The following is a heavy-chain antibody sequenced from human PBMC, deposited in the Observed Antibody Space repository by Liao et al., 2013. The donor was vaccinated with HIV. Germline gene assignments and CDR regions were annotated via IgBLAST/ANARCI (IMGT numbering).Heavy chain of an antibody. CDR3: AREPQDSRGYSDAFDI. V-gene: IGHV4-4*07. D-gene: IGHD3-22*01. CDR1: GGSISRYY. J-gene: IGHJ3*02. Sequence: QVQLQESGPGLVKPSETLSLTCTVSGGSISRYYWSWIRQPAGKGLEWIGRIYTSGSTDYNPSLKSRVTMSVDTSKNQFSLKLSSVTAADTAVYYCAREPQDSRGYSDAFDIWGQGTMVTVSS. CDR2: IYTSGST.